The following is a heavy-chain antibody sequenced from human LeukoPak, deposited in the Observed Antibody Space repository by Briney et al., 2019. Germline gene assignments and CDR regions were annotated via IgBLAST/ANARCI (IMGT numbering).Heavy chain of an antibody. V-gene: IGHV1-18*01. CDR2: ISAYNGNT. CDR1: GYTFISYG. CDR3: ARMYYYDRSGDNWFDP. Sequence: ASVKVSCKASGYTFISYGISWVRQAPGQGLEWMGWISAYNGNTNYAQKLQGRVTMTTDTSTSTVYMELSSLTSEDTAVYYCARMYYYDRSGDNWFDPWGQGTLVTVSS. J-gene: IGHJ5*02. D-gene: IGHD3-22*01.